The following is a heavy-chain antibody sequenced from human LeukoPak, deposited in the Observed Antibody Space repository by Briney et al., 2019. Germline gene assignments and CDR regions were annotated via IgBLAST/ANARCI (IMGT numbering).Heavy chain of an antibody. CDR3: AKEGVVVVAATLTYYFDY. J-gene: IGHJ4*02. Sequence: GGSLRLSCAASGFTFSSYAMSWVRQAPGKGLEWVSAISGSGGSTYYADSVKGRFTISRDNSKNTLYLQMNSLRAEDTAVYYCAKEGVVVVAATLTYYFDYWGQGTLVTVSS. V-gene: IGHV3-23*01. D-gene: IGHD2-15*01. CDR2: ISGSGGST. CDR1: GFTFSSYA.